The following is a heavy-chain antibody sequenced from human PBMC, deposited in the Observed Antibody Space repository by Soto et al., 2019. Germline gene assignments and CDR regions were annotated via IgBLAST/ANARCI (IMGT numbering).Heavy chain of an antibody. CDR3: AKGRFRIAVAGMAVDY. CDR2: ISGSGGST. V-gene: IGHV3-23*01. D-gene: IGHD6-19*01. J-gene: IGHJ4*02. CDR1: GFTFSSYA. Sequence: GGSLRLSCAASGFTFSSYAMSWVRQAPGKGLEWVSAISGSGGSTYYADSVKGRFTISRDNSKNTLYLQMNSLRAEDTAVYYCAKGRFRIAVAGMAVDYWGQGTLVTVSS.